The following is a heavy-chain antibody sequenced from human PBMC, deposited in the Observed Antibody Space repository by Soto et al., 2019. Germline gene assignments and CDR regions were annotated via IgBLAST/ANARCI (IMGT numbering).Heavy chain of an antibody. CDR3: ARDLSSSSDYYYYGMDV. V-gene: IGHV6-1*01. CDR1: GDSVSSNSAA. J-gene: IGHJ6*02. CDR2: TYYRSKWYN. D-gene: IGHD6-6*01. Sequence: SQTLSLTCAISGDSVSSNSAAWNWIRQSPSRGLEWLGRTYYRSKWYNDYAVSAKSRITINPDTSKNQFSLQLNSVTPEDTAVYYCARDLSSSSDYYYYGMDVWGQGTTVTVSS.